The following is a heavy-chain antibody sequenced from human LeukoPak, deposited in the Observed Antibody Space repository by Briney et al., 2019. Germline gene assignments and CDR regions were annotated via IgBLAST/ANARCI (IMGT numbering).Heavy chain of an antibody. CDR1: GYTFTSYY. D-gene: IGHD2-8*02. J-gene: IGHJ4*02. V-gene: IGHV1-46*01. CDR3: ARAYFGGVSVDY. CDR2: INPSGGST. Sequence: GASVKVSCKASGYTFTSYYMHWVRQAPGQGLEWMGIINPSGGSTSYAQRFQGRVTMTRDTSTSTVYMELSSLRSEDTAVYYCARAYFGGVSVDYWGQGTLVTVSS.